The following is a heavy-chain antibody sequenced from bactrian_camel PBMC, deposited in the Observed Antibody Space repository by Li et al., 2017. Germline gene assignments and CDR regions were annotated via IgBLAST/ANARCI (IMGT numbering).Heavy chain of an antibody. V-gene: IGHV3S53*01. Sequence: HVQLVESGGGSVQAGGSLTLSCVASGYSVSEGYMAWFRQGPGKEREGVAAIGRNGVTVYADSVKGRFTTSKDGTKITLYLQMTSLKPEDTAMYYCAADPRWSLLSTSRTDFRYWGQGTQVTVS. J-gene: IGHJ6*01. CDR1: GYSVSEGY. CDR3: AADPRWSLLSTSRTDFRY. CDR2: IGRNGVT. D-gene: IGHD2*01.